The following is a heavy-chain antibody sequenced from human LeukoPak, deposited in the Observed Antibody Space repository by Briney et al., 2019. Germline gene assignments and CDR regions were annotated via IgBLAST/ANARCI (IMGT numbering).Heavy chain of an antibody. CDR3: AAGEWEQLLNY. Sequence: ASVKVSCKVSGYSLTELSMHWVRQAPGKGPEWMGGFDPADGEIIYPQKFQGRVTMTEDTSSDTAYMELSGLRFEDTAVYYCAAGEWEQLLNYWGQGTLTVSS. J-gene: IGHJ4*02. V-gene: IGHV1-24*01. CDR2: FDPADGEI. D-gene: IGHD1/OR15-1a*01. CDR1: GYSLTELS.